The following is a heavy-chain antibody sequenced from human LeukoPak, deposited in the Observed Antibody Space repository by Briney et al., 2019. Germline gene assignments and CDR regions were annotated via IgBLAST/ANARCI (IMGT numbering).Heavy chain of an antibody. CDR2: ISGSDPGT. V-gene: IGHV3-23*01. CDR3: AKDREYCSGGSCYSEYFQH. D-gene: IGHD2-15*01. J-gene: IGHJ1*01. CDR1: GFTFSSFA. Sequence: GGSLRLSCVASGFTFSSFAMSWVRQVPGKGLEWVSAISGSDPGTYYAESVKGRFTISRDNSKNTLYLQMNSLRAEDTVVYYCAKDREYCSGGSCYSEYFQHWGQGTLVTVSS.